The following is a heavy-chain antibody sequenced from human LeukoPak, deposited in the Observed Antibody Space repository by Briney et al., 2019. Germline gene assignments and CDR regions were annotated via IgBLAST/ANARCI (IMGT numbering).Heavy chain of an antibody. V-gene: IGHV4-34*01. Sequence: SETLSLTCAVSGGSISSGGYSWSWIRQPPGKGLEWIGEINHSGSTNYNPSLKSRVTISVDTSKNQFSLKLSSVTAADTAVYYCARGPSYGHWGQGTLVTVSS. CDR2: INHSGST. D-gene: IGHD5-18*01. CDR3: ARGPSYGH. CDR1: GGSISSGGYS. J-gene: IGHJ4*02.